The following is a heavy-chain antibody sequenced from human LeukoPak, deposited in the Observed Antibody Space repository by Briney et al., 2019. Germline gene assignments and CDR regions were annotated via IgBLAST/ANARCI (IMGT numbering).Heavy chain of an antibody. CDR1: GYTFTSYD. D-gene: IGHD6-6*01. Sequence: GASVKVSCKASGYTFTSYDINWVRQATGQGLEWMGWINPNSGGTNYAQKFQGRVTMTRDTSISTAYMELSRLRSDDTAVYYCARDRTRIAARRGAIDYWGQGTLVTVSS. V-gene: IGHV1-2*02. CDR3: ARDRTRIAARRGAIDY. J-gene: IGHJ4*02. CDR2: INPNSGGT.